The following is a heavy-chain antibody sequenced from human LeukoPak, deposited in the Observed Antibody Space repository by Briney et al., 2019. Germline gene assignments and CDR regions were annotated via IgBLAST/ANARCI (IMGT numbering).Heavy chain of an antibody. CDR1: GFTFSDYY. J-gene: IGHJ6*03. CDR2: ITSSSTI. Sequence: GGSLRLSCAASGFTFSDYYMSWIRQAPGEGLEWVSYITSSSTIYYADSVKGRFTISRDNAKNSLYLQVNSLRADDTAVYYCARADRNYYMDVWGKGTTVTVSS. V-gene: IGHV3-11*04. CDR3: ARADRNYYMDV.